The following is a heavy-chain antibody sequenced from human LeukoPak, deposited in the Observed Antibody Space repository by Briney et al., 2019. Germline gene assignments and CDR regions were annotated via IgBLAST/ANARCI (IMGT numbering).Heavy chain of an antibody. V-gene: IGHV4-39*07. Sequence: SETLSLTCTVSGGSITSSSYYWGWIRQPPGRGLEWIASIYYSGSTYYNPSLKSRVTMSVDTSKNQFSLKLSSVTAADTAVYYCARAITMVRGAHLKDNWFDPWGQGTLVTVSS. D-gene: IGHD3-10*01. CDR2: IYYSGST. J-gene: IGHJ5*02. CDR3: ARAITMVRGAHLKDNWFDP. CDR1: GGSITSSSYY.